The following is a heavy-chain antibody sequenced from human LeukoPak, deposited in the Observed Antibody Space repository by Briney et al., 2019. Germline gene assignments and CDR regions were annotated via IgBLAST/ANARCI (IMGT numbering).Heavy chain of an antibody. J-gene: IGHJ4*02. D-gene: IGHD6-13*01. CDR3: AREVGSSWVFDY. CDR2: IWYDGSNK. CDR1: GFTFSSYG. V-gene: IGHV3-30*19. Sequence: GGSPRLSCAASGFTFSSYGMHWVRQAPGKGLEWVAVIWYDGSNKYYADSVKGRFTISRDNSKNTLYLQMNSLRAEDTAVYYCAREVGSSWVFDYWGQGTLVTVSS.